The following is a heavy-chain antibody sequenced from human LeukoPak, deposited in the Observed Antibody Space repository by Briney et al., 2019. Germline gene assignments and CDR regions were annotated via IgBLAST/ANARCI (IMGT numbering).Heavy chain of an antibody. CDR1: GFTFSSYS. CDR2: ISSSSSYI. V-gene: IGHV3-21*01. CDR3: ARDLANAFDI. J-gene: IGHJ3*02. Sequence: TGGSLRLSCAASGFTFSSYSMNWVRQAPGKGLEWVSSISSSSSYIYYADSVKGRFTISRDNAKNSLYLQMNSLRAEDTAVYYCARDLANAFDIWGQGTMVTVSS.